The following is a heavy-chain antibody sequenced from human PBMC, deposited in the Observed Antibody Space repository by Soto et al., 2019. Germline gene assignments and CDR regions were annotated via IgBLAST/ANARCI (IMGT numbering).Heavy chain of an antibody. D-gene: IGHD6-19*01. Sequence: ASVKVSCKASGYRFTTYQMHWVRQAPGQGLEWMGTINPSGGSTSYAQRFQGRVTMTRDTSTSTVYMQLSSLRSEDTALYYCARGDSNGWYFDQWGRGTLVTVSS. CDR3: ARGDSNGWYFDQ. CDR1: GYRFTTYQ. CDR2: INPSGGST. V-gene: IGHV1-46*01. J-gene: IGHJ4*02.